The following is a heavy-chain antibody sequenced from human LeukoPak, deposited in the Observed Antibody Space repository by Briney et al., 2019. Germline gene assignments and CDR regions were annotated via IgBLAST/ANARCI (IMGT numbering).Heavy chain of an antibody. CDR3: ARAFGGHDEWYYFDY. D-gene: IGHD5-12*01. J-gene: IGHJ4*02. CDR2: MNPNSGNT. Sequence: ASVKVSCKASGYTFTSYAMNWVRQAPGQGLEWMGWMNPNSGNTDYAQKFQGRFTITINTSISTAYMELSSLRSEDTAVYYCARAFGGHDEWYYFDYWGQGTLVTVSS. V-gene: IGHV1-8*03. CDR1: GYTFTSYA.